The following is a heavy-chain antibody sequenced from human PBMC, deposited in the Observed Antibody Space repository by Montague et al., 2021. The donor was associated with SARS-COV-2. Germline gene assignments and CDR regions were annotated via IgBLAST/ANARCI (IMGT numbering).Heavy chain of an antibody. CDR2: INHSGST. Sequence: SETLSLTCVVYGGSFSGYYWSWIRQPPGKGLEWIGEINHSGSTNYNPSLKSRVTISVDTSKNQFSLELSSVTAADTAVYYCASALPLTAFFYSYYAMDVWGQGTTVTVSS. D-gene: IGHD2-21*01. CDR3: ASALPLTAFFYSYYAMDV. V-gene: IGHV4-34*01. J-gene: IGHJ6*02. CDR1: GGSFSGYY.